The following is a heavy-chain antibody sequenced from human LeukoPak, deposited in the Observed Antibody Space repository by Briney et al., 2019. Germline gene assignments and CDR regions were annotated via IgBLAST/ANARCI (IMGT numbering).Heavy chain of an antibody. CDR2: ISASGGDK. J-gene: IGHJ3*02. CDR1: GYTFSNYG. V-gene: IGHV3-23*01. Sequence: PGGSLRLSCAASGYTFSNYGMSWVREAPGKGLEWVSAISASGGDKNYADSVKDRFTISRDNSRNTLYLQMNNLRAEDTAVYYCARRRGGTGYESFDIWGQGTMVTVSS. CDR3: ARRRGGTGYESFDI. D-gene: IGHD3-9*01.